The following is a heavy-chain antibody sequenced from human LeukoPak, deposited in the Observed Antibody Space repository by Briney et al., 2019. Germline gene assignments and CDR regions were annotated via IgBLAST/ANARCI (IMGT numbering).Heavy chain of an antibody. CDR1: GFTFSTYW. V-gene: IGHV3-74*01. D-gene: IGHD6-25*01. CDR3: ARLAAGSDHFDY. J-gene: IGHJ4*02. Sequence: GGSLRLSCAASGFTFSTYWMHWVRQAPGRGLLWVSRIDSDGSTSGYADSVRGRFTISRDNAKNTLYLQMNSLRGEDTAVYYCARLAAGSDHFDYWGQGTLVTVSS. CDR2: IDSDGSTS.